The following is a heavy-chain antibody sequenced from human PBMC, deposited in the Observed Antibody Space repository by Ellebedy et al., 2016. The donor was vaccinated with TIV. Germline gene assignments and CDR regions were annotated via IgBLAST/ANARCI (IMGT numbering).Heavy chain of an antibody. CDR3: ARDSEDAGPALDY. CDR1: AFTLSRYW. Sequence: PGGSLRLSCAASAFTLSRYWMYWVRQAPGKGLVWVSCIKYDGSITTYADSVNGRFTISRDNAKNPLYLQMNSLRAEDTALYFCARDSEDAGPALDYWGQGTLVTVSS. V-gene: IGHV3-74*01. J-gene: IGHJ4*02. D-gene: IGHD2-15*01. CDR2: IKYDGSIT.